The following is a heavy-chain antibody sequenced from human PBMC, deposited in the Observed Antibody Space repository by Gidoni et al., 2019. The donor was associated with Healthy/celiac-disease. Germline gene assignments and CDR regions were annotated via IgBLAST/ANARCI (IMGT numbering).Heavy chain of an antibody. CDR2: ISWNSGSI. J-gene: IGHJ6*02. CDR1: GFTFDDYA. D-gene: IGHD2-15*01. Sequence: EVQLVESGGGLVQPGRSLRLSCAASGFTFDDYAMHWVRHAPGKGLEWVSGISWNSGSIGYADSVKGRFTISRDNAKNSLYLQMNSLRAEDTALYYCAKDMGEDCSGGSCYPPYYYYGMDVWGQGTTVTVSS. CDR3: AKDMGEDCSGGSCYPPYYYYGMDV. V-gene: IGHV3-9*01.